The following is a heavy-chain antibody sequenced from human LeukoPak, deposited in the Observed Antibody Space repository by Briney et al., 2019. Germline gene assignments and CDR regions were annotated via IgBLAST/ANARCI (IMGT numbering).Heavy chain of an antibody. CDR3: TRGHWGLQS. J-gene: IGHJ5*02. CDR1: GASVTDYY. V-gene: IGHV4-59*02. D-gene: IGHD7-27*01. CDR2: IHHSGNS. Sequence: SETPSLTCTVSGASVTDYYWSWIRQSPGKGLEWISYIHHSGNSDYNPSLRSRVTTSLDTSKNRFSLNLISVTAADTAVYYCTRGHWGLQSWSQGTLVTVSS.